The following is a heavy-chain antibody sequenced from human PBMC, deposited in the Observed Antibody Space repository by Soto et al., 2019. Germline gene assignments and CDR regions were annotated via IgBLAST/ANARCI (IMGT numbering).Heavy chain of an antibody. V-gene: IGHV3-33*01. CDR1: GFTFSSYG. D-gene: IGHD3-10*01. CDR2: IWYDGSNK. CDR3: ARDRPRDYYGSGNYYYGMDV. Sequence: GGSLRLSCAASGFTFSSYGMHWVRQAPGKGLEWVAVIWYDGSNKYYADSVKGRFTISRDNSKNTLYLQMNSLRAEDTAVYYCARDRPRDYYGSGNYYYGMDVWGQGTTVTVSS. J-gene: IGHJ6*02.